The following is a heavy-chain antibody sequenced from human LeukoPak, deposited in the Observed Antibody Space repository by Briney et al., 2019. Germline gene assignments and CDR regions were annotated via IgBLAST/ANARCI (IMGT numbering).Heavy chain of an antibody. CDR1: GGSFSGYY. V-gene: IGHV4-34*01. J-gene: IGHJ4*02. CDR3: ASMGYFDWSSPFDY. Sequence: PSETLSLTCAVYGGSFSGYYWSWIRQPPGKGLEWIGEINHSGSTNYNPSLKSRVTISVDTPKNQFSLKLSSVTAADTAVYYCASMGYFDWSSPFDYWGQGTLVTVSS. D-gene: IGHD3-9*01. CDR2: INHSGST.